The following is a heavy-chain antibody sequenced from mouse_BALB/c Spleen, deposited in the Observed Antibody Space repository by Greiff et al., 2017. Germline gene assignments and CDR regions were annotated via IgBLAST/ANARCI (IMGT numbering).Heavy chain of an antibody. CDR3: TRSNEFITTATAWFAY. D-gene: IGHD1-2*01. J-gene: IGHJ3*01. Sequence: QVQLKESGAELVKPGASVKLSCKASGYTFTSYYMYWVKQRPGQGLEWIGEINPSNGGTNFNEKFKSKATLTVDKSSSTAYMQLSSLTSEDSAVYYCTRSNEFITTATAWFAYWGQGTLVTVSA. V-gene: IGHV1S81*02. CDR1: GYTFTSYY. CDR2: INPSNGGT.